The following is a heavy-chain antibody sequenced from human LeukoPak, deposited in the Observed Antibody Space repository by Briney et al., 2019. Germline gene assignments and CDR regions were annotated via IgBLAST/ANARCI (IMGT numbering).Heavy chain of an antibody. J-gene: IGHJ4*02. CDR2: IYYGGST. D-gene: IGHD2-8*01. V-gene: IGHV4-30-4*08. CDR1: GGSISSGDYY. Sequence: SETLSLTCTVSGGSISSGDYYWSWIRQPPGKGLEWIGYIYYGGSTYYNPSLKSRVTISVDTSKNQFSLKLSSVTAADTAVYYCARVGAMVYAAPFDYWGQGTLVTVSS. CDR3: ARVGAMVYAAPFDY.